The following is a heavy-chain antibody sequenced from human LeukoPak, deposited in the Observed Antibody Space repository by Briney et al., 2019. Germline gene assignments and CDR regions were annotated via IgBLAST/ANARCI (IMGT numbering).Heavy chain of an antibody. Sequence: GGSLRLSCAASGFTVSSNYMSWVRQAPGKGLEWVSVIYSGGSTYYADSVKGRFTISRDNSKNTLYLQVNSLRAEDTAVYYCAREGVPAAHFDYWGQGTLVTVSS. V-gene: IGHV3-53*01. D-gene: IGHD2-2*01. CDR2: IYSGGST. CDR1: GFTVSSNY. J-gene: IGHJ4*02. CDR3: AREGVPAAHFDY.